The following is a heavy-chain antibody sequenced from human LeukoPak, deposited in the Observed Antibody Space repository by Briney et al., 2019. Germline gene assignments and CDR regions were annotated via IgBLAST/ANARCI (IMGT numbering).Heavy chain of an antibody. CDR3: ARVGGYNSPLDY. CDR2: IYYSGST. Sequence: SEPLSLTCTVSGGSISSYYWSWIRQPSGKGLEWIGYIYYSGSTNYNPSLKSRVTMSVDTSKNQFSLKLSSVTAADTAVYYCARVGGYNSPLDYWGQGTLVTVSS. J-gene: IGHJ4*02. CDR1: GGSISSYY. D-gene: IGHD5-24*01. V-gene: IGHV4-59*01.